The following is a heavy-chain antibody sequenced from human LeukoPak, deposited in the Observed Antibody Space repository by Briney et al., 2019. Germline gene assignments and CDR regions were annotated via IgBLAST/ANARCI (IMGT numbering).Heavy chain of an antibody. J-gene: IGHJ5*02. CDR3: ARVGGGASHWNWFDP. CDR1: GGSISSYY. V-gene: IGHV4-59*01. Sequence: SETLSLTRTVSGGSISSYYWSWIRQPPGKGLEWIGYIYYSGSTNYNPSLKSRVTISVDTSKNQFSLKLSSVTAADTAVYYCARVGGGASHWNWFDPWGQGTLVTVSS. D-gene: IGHD1-1*01. CDR2: IYYSGST.